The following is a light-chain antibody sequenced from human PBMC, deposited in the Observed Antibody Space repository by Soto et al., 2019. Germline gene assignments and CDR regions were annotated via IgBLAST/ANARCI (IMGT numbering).Light chain of an antibody. CDR2: RGN. Sequence: QSVLTQPPSASGTPGQRVTISCSGSRSNIGSNTVNWYQHLPGTAPKLLICRGNQRPSGVPDRFSGSKSGTSASLAISGLKSEDEDDYYCAAWDNSLNGRLFGTGTKLTVL. V-gene: IGLV1-44*01. CDR1: RSNIGSNT. J-gene: IGLJ1*01. CDR3: AAWDNSLNGRL.